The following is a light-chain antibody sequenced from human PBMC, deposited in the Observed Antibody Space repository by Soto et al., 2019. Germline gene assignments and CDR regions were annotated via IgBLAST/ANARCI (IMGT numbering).Light chain of an antibody. Sequence: DIQMTKYPSTLSASVGDRVTITCRASQSLNSLLAWYQQKPGRAPKLLIYDASTLESGVPSRFSGSGSWTEFTLTISSLQTDDFATYYCQQYNSYSSWTFGQGTKVDIK. V-gene: IGKV1-5*01. CDR2: DAS. J-gene: IGKJ1*01. CDR3: QQYNSYSSWT. CDR1: QSLNSL.